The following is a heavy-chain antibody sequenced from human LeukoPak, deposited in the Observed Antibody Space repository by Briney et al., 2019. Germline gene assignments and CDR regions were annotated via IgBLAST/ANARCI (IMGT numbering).Heavy chain of an antibody. Sequence: PGGSLRRSCAASGFTFEDYAMHWVRQAPGHGLEWVSGISWNSGRIGYADSVKGRFTISRDNAKNSLYLQMNSLRVEDMALYYCAKGVYYDFWTGRFDSWGQGTLVTVSS. V-gene: IGHV3-9*03. CDR2: ISWNSGRI. D-gene: IGHD3/OR15-3a*01. CDR1: GFTFEDYA. CDR3: AKGVYYDFWTGRFDS. J-gene: IGHJ4*02.